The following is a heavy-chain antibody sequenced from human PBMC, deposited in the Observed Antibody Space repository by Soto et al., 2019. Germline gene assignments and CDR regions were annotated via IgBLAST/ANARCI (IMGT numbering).Heavy chain of an antibody. CDR1: GGSISSYY. V-gene: IGHV4-59*01. D-gene: IGHD4-17*01. Sequence: QVQLQESGPGLVKPSETLSLTCTVSGGSISSYYWSWIRQPPGKGLEWIGYIYYSGSTNYNPSLKSRVTISVDTSKNQFSLKLSSVTAADTAVYYCASLGTVTSLFGDWGQGTLVTVSS. J-gene: IGHJ4*02. CDR2: IYYSGST. CDR3: ASLGTVTSLFGD.